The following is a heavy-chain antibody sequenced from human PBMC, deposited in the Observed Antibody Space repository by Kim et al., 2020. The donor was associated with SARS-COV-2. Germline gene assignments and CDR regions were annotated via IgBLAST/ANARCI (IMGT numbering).Heavy chain of an antibody. D-gene: IGHD4-17*01. Sequence: LRSRVTISVDTSKNQFSLKRSSVTAADTAVYYCARAPPVTTFYYYYGMGVWGQGTTVTVSS. J-gene: IGHJ6*02. CDR3: ARAPPVTTFYYYYGMGV. V-gene: IGHV4-34*01.